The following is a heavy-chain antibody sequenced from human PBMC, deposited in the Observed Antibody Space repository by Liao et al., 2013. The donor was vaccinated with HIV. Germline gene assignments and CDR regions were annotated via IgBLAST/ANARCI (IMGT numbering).Heavy chain of an antibody. J-gene: IGHJ4*02. V-gene: IGHV4-59*08. CDR2: IYYSGST. CDR3: ARSYDFWSGYHYYFDY. D-gene: IGHD3-3*01. CDR1: GGSISSYY. Sequence: QVQLQESGPGLVKPSETLSLTCTVSGGSISSYYWSWIRQPPGKGLEWIGYIYYSGSTNYNPSLKSRVTISVDTSKNQFSLKLSSVTAADTAVYYCARSYDFWSGYHYYFDYWGQGTLVTVSS.